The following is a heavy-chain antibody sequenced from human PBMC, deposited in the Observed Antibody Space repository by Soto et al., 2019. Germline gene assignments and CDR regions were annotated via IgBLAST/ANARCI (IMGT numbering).Heavy chain of an antibody. CDR2: VYYSGGA. Sequence: SETLSLTCAVSGVSIHNSHSFWGWIRQPPGKGLEFIANVYYSGGAHYNPSFKSRVTISVDTATNQVSLRMSSVTAADTAVYFCGRVVQGATRHTDFDSWGQGTLVTVSS. V-gene: IGHV4-39*01. CDR1: GVSIHNSHSF. J-gene: IGHJ5*01. CDR3: GRVVQGATRHTDFDS. D-gene: IGHD2-21*01.